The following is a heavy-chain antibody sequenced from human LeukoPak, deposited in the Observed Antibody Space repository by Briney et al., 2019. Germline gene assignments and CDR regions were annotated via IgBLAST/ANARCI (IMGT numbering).Heavy chain of an antibody. J-gene: IGHJ4*02. Sequence: PGGSLRLSCAASGFTFSSYAMSWVRQAPGKGLEWVSGISGSGDTPYYADSVKGRFIISRDNPKSTLYLQMNSLRAEDTALYYCARILGSYWTPGYDYWGQGTLVTVSS. V-gene: IGHV3-23*01. D-gene: IGHD1-26*01. CDR3: ARILGSYWTPGYDY. CDR2: ISGSGDTP. CDR1: GFTFSSYA.